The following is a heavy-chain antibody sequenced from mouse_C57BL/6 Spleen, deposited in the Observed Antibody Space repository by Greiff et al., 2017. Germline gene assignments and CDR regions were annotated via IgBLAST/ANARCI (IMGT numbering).Heavy chain of an antibody. CDR1: GYTFTSYG. D-gene: IGHD2-4*01. CDR2: IYPRSGNT. Sequence: QVQLQQSGAELARPGASVKLSCKASGYTFTSYGISWVKQITGQGLEWIGEIYPRSGNTYYNEKFKGKATLTVDKSSSTAYMELRSLTSEYSAVXFCARSLYDYPFAYWGQGTLVTVSA. CDR3: ARSLYDYPFAY. V-gene: IGHV1-81*01. J-gene: IGHJ3*01.